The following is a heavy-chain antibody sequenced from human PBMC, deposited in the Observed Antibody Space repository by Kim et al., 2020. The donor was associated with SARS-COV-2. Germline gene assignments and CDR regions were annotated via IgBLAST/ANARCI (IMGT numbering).Heavy chain of an antibody. J-gene: IGHJ4*02. CDR3: TSSPSYYYDSTGYFFDY. CDR1: GFTFGDYA. V-gene: IGHV3-49*03. Sequence: GGSLRLSCTASGFTFGDYAMSWFRQAPGKGLEWVGFIRSKAYGGTTEYAASVKGRFTISRDDSKSIAYLQMNSLKTEDTAVYDCTSSPSYYYDSTGYFFDYWGQGTLVTVSS. CDR2: IRSKAYGGTT. D-gene: IGHD3-22*01.